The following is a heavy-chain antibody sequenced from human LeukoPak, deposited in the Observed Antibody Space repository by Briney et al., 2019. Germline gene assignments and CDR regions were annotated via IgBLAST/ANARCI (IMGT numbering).Heavy chain of an antibody. CDR3: ARAYGSGSYYNVGFDY. CDR2: MNPNSGNT. D-gene: IGHD3-10*01. CDR1: GYTFTSYD. V-gene: IGHV1-8*01. J-gene: IGHJ4*02. Sequence: ASVKVSCKASGYTFTSYDINWVRQATGQGREWMGWMNPNSGNTGYAQKFQGRVTMTRNTSISTAYMELSSLRSEDTAVYYCARAYGSGSYYNVGFDYWGQGTLVTVSS.